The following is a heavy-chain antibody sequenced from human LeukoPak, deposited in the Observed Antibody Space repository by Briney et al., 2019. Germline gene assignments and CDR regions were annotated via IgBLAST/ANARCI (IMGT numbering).Heavy chain of an antibody. CDR2: IYTSGST. V-gene: IGHV4-4*07. D-gene: IGHD3-3*01. CDR1: GGSISSYY. J-gene: IGHJ5*02. CDR3: ARDAPGYYDFWSGYTNWFDP. Sequence: PSETLSLTCTVSGGSISSYYWSWIRQPAGKGLEWIGRIYTSGSTNYNPSLKSRVTMSVDTSKNQFSLKLSSVTAADTAVYYCARDAPGYYDFWSGYTNWFDPWGQGTLVTVSS.